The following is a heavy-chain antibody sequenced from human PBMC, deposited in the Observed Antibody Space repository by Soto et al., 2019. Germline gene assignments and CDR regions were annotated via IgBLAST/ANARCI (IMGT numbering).Heavy chain of an antibody. CDR3: ARVSLGAKGAEH. CDR2: VIPIIGVT. V-gene: IGHV1-69*17. J-gene: IGHJ1*01. Sequence: QVQLVQSGAEVKRPGSSVKVSCESSGDTFNSYVISWVRQAPGQGLEWMGGVIPIIGVTHYAQKFQGRLTMAEPISTGTAYRELTKLAAADTTLYFIARVSLGAKGAEHWGQGTLVTVSS. D-gene: IGHD7-27*01. CDR1: GDTFNSYV.